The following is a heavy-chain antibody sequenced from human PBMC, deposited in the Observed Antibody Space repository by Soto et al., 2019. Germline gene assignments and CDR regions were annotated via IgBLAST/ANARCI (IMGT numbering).Heavy chain of an antibody. CDR3: ARGTSVEWRQGADY. CDR1: GYSITSGYF. V-gene: IGHV4-38-2*01. CDR2: IYHNGRT. D-gene: IGHD1-26*01. J-gene: IGHJ4*02. Sequence: SETLSLTCAVSGYSITSGYFWSWIRQPPGKGLEWIGNIYHNGRTYYNPSLKSRISMSVDTSKNHFSLKLSFVTAADTAVYYCARGTSVEWRQGADYWGQGSLVTVSS.